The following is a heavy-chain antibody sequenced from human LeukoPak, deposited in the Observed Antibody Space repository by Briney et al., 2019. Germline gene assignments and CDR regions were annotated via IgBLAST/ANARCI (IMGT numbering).Heavy chain of an antibody. Sequence: GGSLRLSCAASGFTFTEAWMSWVRQAPGKGLEWVSAISGSGGSTYYADSVKGRFTISRDNSKNTLYLQMNSLRAEDTAVYYCAKPGYSSSWYRNFDYWGQGTLVTVSS. CDR2: ISGSGGST. CDR1: GFTFTEAW. CDR3: AKPGYSSSWYRNFDY. D-gene: IGHD6-13*01. J-gene: IGHJ4*02. V-gene: IGHV3-23*01.